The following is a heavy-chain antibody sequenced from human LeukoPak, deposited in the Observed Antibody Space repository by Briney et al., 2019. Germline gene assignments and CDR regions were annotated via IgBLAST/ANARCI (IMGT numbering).Heavy chain of an antibody. D-gene: IGHD2-2*03. CDR2: IYSDGRT. CDR3: ARGSRLDKAFDI. J-gene: IGHJ3*02. V-gene: IGHV3-66*01. Sequence: GGSLRLSCAASGFTVSSNYMSWVRQAPGKGLEWVSVIYSDGRTNYADSVKGRFTISRDNSKNAVYVQMNSLRAEDTAVYYCARGSRLDKAFDIWGQGTMVTVSS. CDR1: GFTVSSNY.